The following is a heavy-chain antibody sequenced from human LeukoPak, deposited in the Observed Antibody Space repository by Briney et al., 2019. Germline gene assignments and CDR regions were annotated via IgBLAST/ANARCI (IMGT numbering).Heavy chain of an antibody. V-gene: IGHV4-38-2*02. CDR2: IYHSGST. J-gene: IGHJ2*01. CDR1: GYSISSGYY. D-gene: IGHD6-19*01. CDR3: ARGLIAVAGANWYFDL. Sequence: SETLSLTCTVSGYSISSGYYWGWIRQPPGKGLEWIGSIYHSGSTYYNPSLKSRVTISVDTSKNQFSLKLSSVTAADTAVYYCARGLIAVAGANWYFDLWGRGTLVTVSS.